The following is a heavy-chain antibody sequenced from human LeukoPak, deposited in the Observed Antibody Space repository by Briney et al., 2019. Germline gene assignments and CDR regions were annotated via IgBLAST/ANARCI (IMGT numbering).Heavy chain of an antibody. CDR2: ISYDGSNK. V-gene: IGHV3-30-3*01. J-gene: IGHJ3*02. CDR1: GFTFSSYA. Sequence: GGSLRLSCAASGFTFSSYAMHWVRQAPGKGLEWVAVISYDGSNKYYADSVKGRFTISRDNSKNTLYLQMNSLRAEDTAVYYCARENIGRLRHPDAFDIWGQGTMVTVSS. CDR3: ARENIGRLRHPDAFDI. D-gene: IGHD2/OR15-2a*01.